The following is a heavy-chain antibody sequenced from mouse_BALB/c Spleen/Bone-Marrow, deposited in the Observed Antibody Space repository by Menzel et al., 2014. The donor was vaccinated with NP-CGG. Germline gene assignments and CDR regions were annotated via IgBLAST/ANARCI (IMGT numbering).Heavy chain of an antibody. Sequence: VQLKQSGAELVKPGASVKLSCTASGFNIKDTYMHWVKQRPEQGLEWIGRIDPANGNTKYDPKFQGKATITADTSSNTAYLQLSSLTSEDTAVYYCATLTTVVDAMDYWGQGTPVTVSS. J-gene: IGHJ4*01. CDR2: IDPANGNT. CDR1: GFNIKDTY. V-gene: IGHV14-3*02. CDR3: ATLTTVVDAMDY. D-gene: IGHD1-1*01.